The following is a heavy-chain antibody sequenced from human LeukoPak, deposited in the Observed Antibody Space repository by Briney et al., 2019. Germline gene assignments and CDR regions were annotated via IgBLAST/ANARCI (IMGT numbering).Heavy chain of an antibody. J-gene: IGHJ4*02. CDR2: IYYSGST. CDR3: ASKRYTAPYYFDS. D-gene: IGHD5-18*01. Sequence: SETLSLTCTVSGGSISSSSYYWGWIRQPPGKGLEWIGSIYYSGSTYYNPSLKSRVTISVDKSKNQFSLKLSSVTAADTAVYYCASKRYTAPYYFDSWGQGPLVTVSS. CDR1: GGSISSSSYY. V-gene: IGHV4-39*07.